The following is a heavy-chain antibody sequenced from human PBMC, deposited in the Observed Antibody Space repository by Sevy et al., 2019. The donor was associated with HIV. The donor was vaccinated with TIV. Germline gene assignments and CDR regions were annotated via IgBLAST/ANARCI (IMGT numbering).Heavy chain of an antibody. CDR1: GGSISNYF. J-gene: IGHJ4*02. Sequence: SETLSLTCTVSGGSISNYFWSWIRQPPGKGLEWIGYIYYSGSTNYNPSLKSRITISFDTSENQFSLKMRSVTAADTAVYYCARESIGAIGDFDYWGQGILVIVSS. D-gene: IGHD6-13*01. CDR2: IYYSGST. CDR3: ARESIGAIGDFDY. V-gene: IGHV4-59*01.